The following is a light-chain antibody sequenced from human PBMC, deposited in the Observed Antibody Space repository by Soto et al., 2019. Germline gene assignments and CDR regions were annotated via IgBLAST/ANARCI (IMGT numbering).Light chain of an antibody. CDR3: QQYNSWPPIT. J-gene: IGKJ5*01. CDR1: QSVSSSY. Sequence: EIVLTQSPGTLSLSPGERATLSCTASQSVSSSYLAWYQQKPGQAPRLLIYSASTRAPGIPARFSGSGSETDFTLTISSLQSEDFAVYYCQQYNSWPPITFGQGTRLEIK. V-gene: IGKV3-15*01. CDR2: SAS.